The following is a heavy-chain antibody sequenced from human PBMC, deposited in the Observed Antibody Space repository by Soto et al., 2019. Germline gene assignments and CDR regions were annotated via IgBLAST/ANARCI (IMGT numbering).Heavy chain of an antibody. CDR2: ISGSGGST. CDR3: AKGMKYFGPNWFDP. Sequence: GGALRLCCAASGFTFSSYAMSWVRQAPGKGPEWVSAISGSGGSTYYADSVKGRFTISRDNSKNTLYLQMNSLRAEDTAVYYCAKGMKYFGPNWFDPWGQGTLVTVS. V-gene: IGHV3-23*01. J-gene: IGHJ5*02. D-gene: IGHD3-9*01. CDR1: GFTFSSYA.